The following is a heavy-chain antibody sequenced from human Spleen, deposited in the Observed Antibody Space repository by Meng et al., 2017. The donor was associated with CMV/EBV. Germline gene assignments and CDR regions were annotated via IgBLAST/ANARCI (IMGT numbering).Heavy chain of an antibody. D-gene: IGHD2-2*01. J-gene: IGHJ2*01. CDR1: SFSGYY. V-gene: IGHV4-34*01. CDR2: INHSGST. CDR3: ARATFVVPGADGGAYWKLDL. Sequence: SFSGYYGSWIRQPPGTGLEWIGEINHSGSTNYNPSLKRRLTMSVDTSKNQFSLELSSVTAADTAVYYCARATFVVPGADGGAYWKLDLWGRGTLVTVSS.